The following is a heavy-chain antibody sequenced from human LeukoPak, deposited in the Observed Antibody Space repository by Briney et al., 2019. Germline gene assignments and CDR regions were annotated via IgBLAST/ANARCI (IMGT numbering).Heavy chain of an antibody. CDR2: IVAGSGNT. Sequence: ASVKVSCKASGFTFTSSAMQWVRQARGQRLEWIGWIVAGSGNTNYAQKFQERVTITRDMSTSTAYMELSSLRSEDTAVYYCAAVYDDSSGYPVDYWGQGTLVTVSS. CDR1: GFTFTSSA. V-gene: IGHV1-58*02. D-gene: IGHD3-22*01. CDR3: AAVYDDSSGYPVDY. J-gene: IGHJ4*02.